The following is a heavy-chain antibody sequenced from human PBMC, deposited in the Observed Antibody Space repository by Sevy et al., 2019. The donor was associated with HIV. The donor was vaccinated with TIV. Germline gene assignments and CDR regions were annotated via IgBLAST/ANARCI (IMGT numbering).Heavy chain of an antibody. CDR3: ARLVRVVYAITYWFDP. V-gene: IGHV4-39*01. CDR1: GGSISSSLYY. Sequence: SETLSLTCTVSGGSISSSLYYWGWIRQPPGKGLEWIGSIHYGGITYYNPSLKSRVTISVDTSKNQFSLKLSSVTGADTTVYYCARLVRVVYAITYWFDPWGQGTLVTVSS. CDR2: IHYGGIT. D-gene: IGHD2-8*02. J-gene: IGHJ5*02.